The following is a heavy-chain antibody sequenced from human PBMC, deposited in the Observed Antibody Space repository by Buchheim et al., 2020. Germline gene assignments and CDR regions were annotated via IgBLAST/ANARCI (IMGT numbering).Heavy chain of an antibody. Sequence: EVQLVESGGGLVLPGGSLRLSCAVAGFTFSSFEMNWVRQAPGKGLEWVSYISSSGSTKYYADSVKGRFTISRDNGENAMYLQMNSLRVEDTAAYYCASLKGRTGTGYGMDVWGQGTT. CDR3: ASLKGRTGTGYGMDV. CDR2: ISSSGSTK. CDR1: GFTFSSFE. J-gene: IGHJ6*02. D-gene: IGHD1-1*01. V-gene: IGHV3-48*03.